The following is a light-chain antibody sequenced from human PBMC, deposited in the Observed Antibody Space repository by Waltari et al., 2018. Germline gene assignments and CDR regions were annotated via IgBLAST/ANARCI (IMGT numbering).Light chain of an antibody. CDR2: KDN. CDR1: ALATQY. J-gene: IGLJ3*02. CDR3: YSPADNNLGV. Sequence: SYELTQPSSVSVSPGQPATITCSGDALATQYCRWFQQKPGQAPVLVIYKDNERPSGIPERFSGSTSGTTVTLTISGAQVEDEADYYCYSPADNNLGVFGGGTKLTVL. V-gene: IGLV3-27*01.